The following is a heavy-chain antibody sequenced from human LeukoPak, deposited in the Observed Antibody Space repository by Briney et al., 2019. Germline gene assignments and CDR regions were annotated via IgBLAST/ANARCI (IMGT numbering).Heavy chain of an antibody. D-gene: IGHD5-18*01. CDR3: AKDATPYGVYSYAPDY. Sequence: PGGSLRLSCAASGFTFSSYGMHWVRQAPGKGLEWVAFIRYDGTHKYYTDSVNGRFTISRDNSKNTLYLQMNSLRAEDTAVYYCAKDATPYGVYSYAPDYWGQGTLVTVSS. CDR2: IRYDGTHK. CDR1: GFTFSSYG. V-gene: IGHV3-30*02. J-gene: IGHJ4*02.